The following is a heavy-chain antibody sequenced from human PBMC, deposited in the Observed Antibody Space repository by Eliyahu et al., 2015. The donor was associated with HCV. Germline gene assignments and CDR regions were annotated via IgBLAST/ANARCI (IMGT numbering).Heavy chain of an antibody. J-gene: IGHJ3*02. CDR1: GFTFXXYA. D-gene: IGHD3-10*01. CDR3: ASAQGFYGSGSYFPDAFDI. V-gene: IGHV3-9*01. Sequence: EVQLVESGGGLVQPGRSLXXSCAASGFTFXXYAXPWVRQAPGKGLEWVSGISWNSGSIGYADSVKGRFTISRDNAKNSLYLQMNSLRAEDTALYYCASAQGFYGSGSYFPDAFDIWGQGTMVTVSS. CDR2: ISWNSGSI.